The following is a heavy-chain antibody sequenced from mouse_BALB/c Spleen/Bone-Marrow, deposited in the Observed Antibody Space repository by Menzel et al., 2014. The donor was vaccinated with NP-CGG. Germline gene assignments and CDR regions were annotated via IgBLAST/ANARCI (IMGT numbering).Heavy chain of an antibody. CDR3: ARQGYYGYSDY. CDR2: INPDSSTI. V-gene: IGHV4-1*02. CDR1: GFDFXRYW. D-gene: IGHD1-2*01. J-gene: IGHJ2*01. Sequence: EVKVVESGGGLVQPGGSLKLSCAASGFDFXRYWMGWVRQAPGKGLEWIGEINPDSSTINYTPSLKDKFIISRDNAKNTLYLQMRKVRSEDTALYYCARQGYYGYSDYWGQGTTLTVSS.